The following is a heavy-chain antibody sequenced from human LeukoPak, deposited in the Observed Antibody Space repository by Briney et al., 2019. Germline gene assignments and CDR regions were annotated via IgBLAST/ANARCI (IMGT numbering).Heavy chain of an antibody. D-gene: IGHD2-2*01. J-gene: IGHJ4*02. CDR1: GFTFRRYT. CDR3: ASGTYCSSTSCHRYFDY. Sequence: PGRSLRLSCAASGFTFRRYTMHWVRQAPGKGLEWVAVISYDGRNENYADSVSGRFTISRDNSKNTLYLQMNSLRAEDTAVYYCASGTYCSSTSCHRYFDYWGQGTLVTVSS. V-gene: IGHV3-30*01. CDR2: ISYDGRNE.